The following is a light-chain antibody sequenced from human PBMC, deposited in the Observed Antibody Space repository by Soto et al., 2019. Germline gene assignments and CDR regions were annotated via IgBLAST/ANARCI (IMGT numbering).Light chain of an antibody. CDR1: QSLSSSY. Sequence: IVFTRSAVTLSLSPGERATLSCRARQSLSSSYLSRYQQKPRRAPSLVIYDIFTRATSGPTRTSGSGSGTEFTLSIISLQSEDFIVYYCQQYNGWVLTFGEGTRVDIK. CDR2: DIF. V-gene: IGKV3D-7*01. J-gene: IGKJ4*01. CDR3: QQYNGWVLT.